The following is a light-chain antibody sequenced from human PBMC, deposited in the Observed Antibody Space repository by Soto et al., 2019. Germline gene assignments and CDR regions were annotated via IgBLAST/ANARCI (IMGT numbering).Light chain of an antibody. CDR1: QIIGSAY. V-gene: IGKV3-20*01. Sequence: ETTLTQFPDTLSLSPGEGATLSCRASQIIGSAYLAWYQQKPGQAPRLLIFGASTRATGTPHRFSGSGSGTDFTLTISALESEDVAVYYCQHYGRSPSFGQGTKLEIK. CDR2: GAS. CDR3: QHYGRSPS. J-gene: IGKJ1*01.